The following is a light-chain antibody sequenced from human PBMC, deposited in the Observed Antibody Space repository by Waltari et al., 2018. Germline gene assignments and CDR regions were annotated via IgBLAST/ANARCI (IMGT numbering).Light chain of an antibody. CDR1: SLRTYY. Sequence: SSELTQDPAVSVALGQTVRITCQGDSLRTYYVSWFQQKAGQAPTLVIDGKNNRPSGSPDRFSASTSGSRASLTIIGAQAEDEADYYCHSRDSNGDVLIGGGTKVTVV. CDR2: GKN. CDR3: HSRDSNGDVL. J-gene: IGLJ2*01. V-gene: IGLV3-19*01.